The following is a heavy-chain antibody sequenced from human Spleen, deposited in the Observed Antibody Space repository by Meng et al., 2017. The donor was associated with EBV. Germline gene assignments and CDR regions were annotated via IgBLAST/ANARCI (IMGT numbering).Heavy chain of an antibody. CDR2: IPSDASHNK. CDR1: GFTFSDHY. CDR3: AKDLSGRFDP. Sequence: QVQLVGSGGDLVKPGGSLRLSCAASGFTFSDHYISWIRQAPGRGPEWVAIIPSDASHNKYYADSVKGRFTISRDNSKNTLYLQMNSLKIEDTAVYYCAKDLSGRFDPWGQGTLVTVSS. V-gene: IGHV3-30*18. D-gene: IGHD1-14*01. J-gene: IGHJ5*02.